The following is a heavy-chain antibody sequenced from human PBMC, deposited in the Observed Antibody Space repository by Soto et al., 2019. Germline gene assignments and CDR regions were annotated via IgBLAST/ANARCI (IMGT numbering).Heavy chain of an antibody. V-gene: IGHV4-39*01. CDR2: IYYSGST. CDR1: GGSISSSSYY. J-gene: IGHJ4*02. Sequence: SETLSLTCTVSGGSISSSSYYWGWIRQPPGKGLEWIGSIYYSGSTYYNPSLKSRVTISVDTSKNQFSLKLSSVTAADTAVYYCARQSRVAQYFDYWGQGTLVTVSS. CDR3: ARQSRVAQYFDY.